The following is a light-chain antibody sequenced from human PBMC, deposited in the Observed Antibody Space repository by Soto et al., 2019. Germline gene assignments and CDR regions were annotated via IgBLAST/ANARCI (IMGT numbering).Light chain of an antibody. CDR1: QSIKNNQ. J-gene: IGKJ1*01. Sequence: EIVFTQSPGTLSLSPGERATLSCRASQSIKNNQLAWYQQKPGQAPRLLIYGASSRAIGIPDRFSGRGSGTDFTLPINRXEPEDVAVYYCHQYGSAPRTFGQGTKVDIK. CDR3: HQYGSAPRT. CDR2: GAS. V-gene: IGKV3-20*01.